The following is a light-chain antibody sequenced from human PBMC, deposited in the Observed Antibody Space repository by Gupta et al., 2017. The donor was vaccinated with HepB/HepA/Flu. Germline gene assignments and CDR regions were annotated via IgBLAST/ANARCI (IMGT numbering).Light chain of an antibody. Sequence: EIVMTQSPATLSVSPGERATLSCRASQSVSSNLAWYQQKPGQAPRLLIYGASTRATGIPARFSGSGSGTEFTLTISSLQSEDFAVYYCQQYNNCPRPITFGQGTRLEIK. V-gene: IGKV3-15*01. J-gene: IGKJ5*01. CDR1: QSVSSN. CDR3: QQYNNCPRPIT. CDR2: GAS.